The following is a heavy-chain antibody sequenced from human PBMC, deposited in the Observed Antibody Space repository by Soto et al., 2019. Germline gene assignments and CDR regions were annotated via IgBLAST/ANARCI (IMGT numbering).Heavy chain of an antibody. Sequence: ASVKVSCKGSGYTFTANYIQWVRQASGQGLEWMGWINPNSGGTTYAQKFQGRVTLTRDTSITTAYMELSRLTSDDTAVYFCAREGSGWKYFDDWGQGSLVTVSS. CDR3: AREGSGWKYFDD. D-gene: IGHD6-19*01. CDR1: GYTFTANY. J-gene: IGHJ4*02. CDR2: INPNSGGT. V-gene: IGHV1-2*02.